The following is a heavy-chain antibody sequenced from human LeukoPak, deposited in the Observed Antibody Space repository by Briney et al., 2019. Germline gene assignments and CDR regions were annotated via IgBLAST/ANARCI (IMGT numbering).Heavy chain of an antibody. CDR2: IYHQAGT. V-gene: IGHV4-59*01. J-gene: IGHJ3*02. D-gene: IGHD3-3*01. CDR1: GGYMENIY. Sequence: SETLSLTCTVSGGYMENIYWHWIRQPPGKGLEWIGYIYHQAGTEYNPSLKNRVAISVDTSKNQFSLKLSSVTAADTAVYYCAKIKTPFGVVTHAFDIWGQGTIVTVSP. CDR3: AKIKTPFGVVTHAFDI.